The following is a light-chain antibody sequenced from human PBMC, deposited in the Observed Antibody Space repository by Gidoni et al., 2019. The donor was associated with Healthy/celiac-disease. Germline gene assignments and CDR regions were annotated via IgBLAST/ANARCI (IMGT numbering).Light chain of an antibody. CDR2: GAS. V-gene: IGKV3-20*01. Sequence: EIVLTQSPGTLSLSPGERATLSCRASQSVSSSYLAWYQQKPGQAPRLLIYGASSRATGIPDRVSGSGSGTDFTLTISRLEPEDFAVYYCQKYGSSRTFGQGTKLEIK. CDR1: QSVSSSY. J-gene: IGKJ2*01. CDR3: QKYGSSRT.